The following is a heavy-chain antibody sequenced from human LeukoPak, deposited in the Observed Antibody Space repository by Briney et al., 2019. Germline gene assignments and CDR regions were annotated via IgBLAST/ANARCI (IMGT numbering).Heavy chain of an antibody. J-gene: IGHJ4*02. CDR2: INHSGST. CDR3: ARRRITVFGVVIASYRPFDY. CDR1: GGSFSGYY. V-gene: IGHV4-34*01. Sequence: SETLSLTCAVYGGSFSGYYWSWIRQPPGKGLEWIGEINHSGSTNYNPSLKSRVTISVATSKNQFSLKLSSVTAADTAVYYCARRRITVFGVVIASYRPFDYWGQGTLVTVSS. D-gene: IGHD3-3*01.